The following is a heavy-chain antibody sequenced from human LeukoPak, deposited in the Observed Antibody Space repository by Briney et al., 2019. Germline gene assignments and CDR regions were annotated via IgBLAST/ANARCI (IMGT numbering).Heavy chain of an antibody. CDR2: IYYSGST. CDR1: GGSISSYY. J-gene: IGHJ6*04. Sequence: SETLSLTCTVSGGSISSYYWSWIRQPPGKGLEWIGYIYYSGSTNYNPSLKSRVTISVDTSKNQFSLKLSSVTAADTAVYYCARVLRYCSGGSCYERFYGMDVWGKETTVTVSS. V-gene: IGHV4-59*01. CDR3: ARVLRYCSGGSCYERFYGMDV. D-gene: IGHD2-15*01.